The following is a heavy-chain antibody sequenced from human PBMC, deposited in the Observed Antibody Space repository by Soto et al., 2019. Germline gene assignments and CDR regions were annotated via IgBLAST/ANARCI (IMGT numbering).Heavy chain of an antibody. CDR2: IFPSDSDT. D-gene: IGHD3-22*01. CDR3: ARKDKSGYFNWFAP. Sequence: PGESLKISCRTSGYKFTSYWIAWVRQMPGKGLEWMGIIFPSDSDTRYSPSFQGQVTISADRSTSTVFLQWASLKASHTAVYFCARKDKSGYFNWFAPWGQGTLVTVSS. CDR1: GYKFTSYW. J-gene: IGHJ5*02. V-gene: IGHV5-51*01.